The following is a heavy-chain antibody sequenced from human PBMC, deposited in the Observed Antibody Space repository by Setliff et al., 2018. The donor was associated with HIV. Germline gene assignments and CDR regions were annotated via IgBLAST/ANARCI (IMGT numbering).Heavy chain of an antibody. J-gene: IGHJ4*02. CDR3: ARVAGAHYFDY. D-gene: IGHD1-26*01. V-gene: IGHV4-38-2*02. CDR2: LFHIGSA. Sequence: SETLSLTCTVSGYSISSTYYWGWIRQPPGKGLEWIGTLFHIGSAYYNPSLRSRVTISVDTSKNQFSLKLSSVTAADTAVYYCARVAGAHYFDYWGQGTLVTVSS. CDR1: GYSISSTYY.